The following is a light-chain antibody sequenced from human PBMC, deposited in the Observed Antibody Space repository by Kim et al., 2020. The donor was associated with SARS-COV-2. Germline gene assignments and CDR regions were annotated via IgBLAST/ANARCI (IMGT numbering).Light chain of an antibody. V-gene: IGKV1-39*01. CDR3: EQTIRATRT. CDR2: TAS. CDR1: QDISRY. Sequence: DIQMTQSPSSLSASVGDRVTITCRASQDISRYLNWYQQKPVKAPKRLIYTASSLQSGVPSRFTGSGSETDFTLTISSLQPEDFATYNCEQTIRATRTFGERTKMDIK. J-gene: IGKJ4*01.